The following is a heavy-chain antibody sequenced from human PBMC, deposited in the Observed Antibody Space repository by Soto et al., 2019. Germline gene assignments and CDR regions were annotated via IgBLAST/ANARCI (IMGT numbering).Heavy chain of an antibody. Sequence: GGSLRLSCAASGFTFSSYEMNWVRQAPGKGLEWVSYISSSGSTIYYADSVKGRFTISRDNAKNSLYLQMNSLRAEDTAVYYCARDGYGSGSYYTFNYYYYYGMDVWGQGTTVTVSS. D-gene: IGHD3-10*01. CDR2: ISSSGSTI. V-gene: IGHV3-48*03. CDR1: GFTFSSYE. J-gene: IGHJ6*02. CDR3: ARDGYGSGSYYTFNYYYYYGMDV.